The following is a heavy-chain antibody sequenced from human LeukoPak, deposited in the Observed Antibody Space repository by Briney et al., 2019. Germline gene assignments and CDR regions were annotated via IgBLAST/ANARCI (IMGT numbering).Heavy chain of an antibody. D-gene: IGHD6-6*01. V-gene: IGHV4-59*12. CDR1: GGSISSYY. CDR2: IYYSGST. J-gene: IGHJ6*02. Sequence: SETLSLTCTVSGGSISSYYWSWIRQPPGKGLEWIGYIYYSGSTNYNPSLKSRVTISVDTSKNQFSLKLSSVTAADTAVYYCARDHSSSRYYGMDVWGQGTTVTVSS. CDR3: ARDHSSSRYYGMDV.